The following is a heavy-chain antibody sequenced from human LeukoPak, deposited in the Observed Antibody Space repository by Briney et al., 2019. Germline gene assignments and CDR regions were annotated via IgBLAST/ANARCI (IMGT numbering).Heavy chain of an antibody. Sequence: SETLSLTCTVSGGSISSYYWNWIRQPPGKGLEWIGFIYYTGSTNYNPSLKSRVTISVDTSKNQFSLKLSSVTAADTAVYYCARGRRYCSSTSCPYYYYGMDVWGQGTTVTVSS. CDR3: ARGRRYCSSTSCPYYYYGMDV. CDR2: IYYTGST. D-gene: IGHD2-2*01. J-gene: IGHJ6*02. CDR1: GGSISSYY. V-gene: IGHV4-59*01.